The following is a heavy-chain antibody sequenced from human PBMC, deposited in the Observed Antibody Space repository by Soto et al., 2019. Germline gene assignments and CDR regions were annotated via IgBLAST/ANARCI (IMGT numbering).Heavy chain of an antibody. J-gene: IGHJ6*02. CDR3: ARETYYDFWSCPRATLFYDGMDV. Sequence: QVQLVESGGGVVQPGRSLRLSCAASGFTFSSYGMHWVRQAPGKGLEWVAVIWYDGSNKYYADSVKGRFTISRDNSKNKLYLQMNSLRAEDTAVYYCARETYYDFWSCPRATLFYDGMDVWGQGTTVTVSS. CDR1: GFTFSSYG. V-gene: IGHV3-33*01. CDR2: IWYDGSNK. D-gene: IGHD3-3*01.